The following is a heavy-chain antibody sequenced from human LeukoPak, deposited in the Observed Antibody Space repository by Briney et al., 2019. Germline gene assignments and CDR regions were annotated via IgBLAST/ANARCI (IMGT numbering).Heavy chain of an antibody. D-gene: IGHD1-14*01. J-gene: IGHJ4*02. Sequence: GGSLRLSCAASGFIFSTYGMHWVRQAPGKGLEWVAFIRYDGSNKYYADSVKGRFTISRDNSKNTLYLQMNSLRSEDTAVYYCARGTGYNTGRSLDYWGQGTLVTVSS. CDR3: ARGTGYNTGRSLDY. CDR2: IRYDGSNK. CDR1: GFIFSTYG. V-gene: IGHV3-30*02.